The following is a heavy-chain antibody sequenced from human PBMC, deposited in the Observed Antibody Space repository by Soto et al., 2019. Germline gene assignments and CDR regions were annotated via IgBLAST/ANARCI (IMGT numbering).Heavy chain of an antibody. J-gene: IGHJ4*02. CDR2: ISSSGDHT. D-gene: IGHD4-4*01. CDR3: AKLLRPGLQFFDF. V-gene: IGHV3-23*01. Sequence: EVQLLESGGALVQPGGPLRLSCAASGSTFSDYAMSWFRQAPGKGLDWVSAISSSGDHTFYADSVKGRFTISRDNSKNTLYLQVNSLRAEDTAVYYCAKLLRPGLQFFDFWGQGTLVTVSS. CDR1: GSTFSDYA.